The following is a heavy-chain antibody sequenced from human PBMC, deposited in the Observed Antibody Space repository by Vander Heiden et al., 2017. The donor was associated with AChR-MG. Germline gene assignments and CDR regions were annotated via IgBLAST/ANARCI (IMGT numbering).Heavy chain of an antibody. V-gene: IGHV4-39*01. CDR2: IDYSGST. D-gene: IGHD6-19*01. J-gene: IGHJ3*02. CDR1: GGSISSRSYY. Sequence: QLQLQESGPGLVKPSATLSLTCTVSGGSISSRSYYWGWISQPPGKGLEWIGSIDYSGSTYYNPSLKSRVTISVDTSKNQFSLKLSSVTAADTAVYYCARPPGYSSGRGAFDIWGQGTMVTVSS. CDR3: ARPPGYSSGRGAFDI.